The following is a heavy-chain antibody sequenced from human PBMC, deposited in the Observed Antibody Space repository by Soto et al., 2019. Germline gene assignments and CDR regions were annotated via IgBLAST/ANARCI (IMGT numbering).Heavy chain of an antibody. J-gene: IGHJ1*01. V-gene: IGHV3-23*01. CDR3: AKDLKQYESPTEYFQH. Sequence: PGGSLRLSCAASGFTFSSYAMSWVRQAPGKGLEWVSAISGSGGSTYYADSVKGRFTISRDNSKNTLYLQMSSLRAEDTAVYYCAKDLKQYESPTEYFQHWGQGTLVTVSS. CDR1: GFTFSSYA. CDR2: ISGSGGST. D-gene: IGHD6-19*01.